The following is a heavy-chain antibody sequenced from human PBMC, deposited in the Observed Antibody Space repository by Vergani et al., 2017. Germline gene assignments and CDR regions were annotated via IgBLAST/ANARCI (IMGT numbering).Heavy chain of an antibody. V-gene: IGHV3-73*02. CDR2: IRSKANSYAT. CDR3: TRRSSGIAAATN. CDR1: GVTFSGSA. D-gene: IGHD6-13*01. Sequence: EVQLVESGGGLVQPGGSLKLSCAASGVTFSGSAMHWGRQASGKGLEWVGRIRSKANSYATAYAGSVKGRFTISRDDSKNTAYLKMNSLKTEDTAVYYCTRRSSGIAAATNRGQGTLVTVSS. J-gene: IGHJ4*02.